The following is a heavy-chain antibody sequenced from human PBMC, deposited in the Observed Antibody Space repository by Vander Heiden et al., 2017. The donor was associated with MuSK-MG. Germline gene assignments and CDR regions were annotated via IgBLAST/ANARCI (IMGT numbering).Heavy chain of an antibody. Sequence: EVQLVESGGGLVQPGRSLRLLCTASGFKFEDYAIHWVRQPPGKGLEWVAGVNWNSANVAYADSVKGRFTMTRDNAQKSLSLQLNSLRAEDTALYYCAKDMKGRGEAYYSYYFDVWGKGTTVTVSS. CDR2: VNWNSANV. D-gene: IGHD3-10*01. CDR1: GFKFEDYA. J-gene: IGHJ6*03. CDR3: AKDMKGRGEAYYSYYFDV. V-gene: IGHV3-9*01.